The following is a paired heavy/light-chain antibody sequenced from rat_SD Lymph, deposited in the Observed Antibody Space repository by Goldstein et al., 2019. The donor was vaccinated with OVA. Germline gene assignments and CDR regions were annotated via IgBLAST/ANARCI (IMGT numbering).Heavy chain of an antibody. CDR2: VSNGGTTT. D-gene: IGHD1-2*01. CDR3: TRVGSSSIYHSYWLAY. CDR1: GFTFSDFY. V-gene: IGHV5-25*01. J-gene: IGHJ3*01. Sequence: EVHLVESGGDLVQPGRSLKLSCAASGFTFSDFYMAWVRQAPTKGLEWVASVSNGGTTTYYRDSVRGRFTISRDNAKSTLYLQMDSLRSEDTATYYCTRVGSSSIYHSYWLAYWGQGTLVTVSS.
Light chain of an antibody. CDR3: LQSYLYPLT. CDR2: KAS. CDR1: QNVGST. Sequence: DIVMTQSPTFMSISVGDRVTMNCKASQNVGSTVDWYQQKTGQSPKLLIYKASNRYTGVPDRFTGSGSGTDFTFTINNMQAEDLAVYYCLQSYLYPLTFGSGTKLEIK. J-gene: IGKJ5*01. V-gene: IGKV6S10*01.